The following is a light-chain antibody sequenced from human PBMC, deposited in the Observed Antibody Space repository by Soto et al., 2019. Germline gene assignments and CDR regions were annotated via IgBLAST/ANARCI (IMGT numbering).Light chain of an antibody. CDR3: SSYTSSSTYV. CDR2: DVS. CDR1: SSDVGGYDY. Sequence: QSALTQPASVSGSPGQSITISCTGTSSDVGGYDYVSWYQQHPGEGPKLMIYDVSNRPSGVSDRFSGSKSGSTASLTISGLQAEDEADYYCSSYTSSSTYVFGSGTKVTVL. V-gene: IGLV2-14*01. J-gene: IGLJ1*01.